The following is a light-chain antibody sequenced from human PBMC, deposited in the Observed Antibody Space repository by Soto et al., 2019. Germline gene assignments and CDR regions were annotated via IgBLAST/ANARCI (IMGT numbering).Light chain of an antibody. CDR3: LQDDAYPLT. CDR1: QGIRND. V-gene: IGKV1-6*01. J-gene: IGKJ4*01. Sequence: AIQMTQSPSSLSASVGDRVTITCRASQGIRNDLGWYQQKPGKAPKLLIYSASTLHSGDPSRFSGSGSGTEFTLTISSLQPEDFATYYCLQDDAYPLTFGGGTKVEIK. CDR2: SAS.